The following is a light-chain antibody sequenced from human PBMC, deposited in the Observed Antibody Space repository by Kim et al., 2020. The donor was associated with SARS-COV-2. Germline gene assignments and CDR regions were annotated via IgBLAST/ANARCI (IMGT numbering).Light chain of an antibody. V-gene: IGKV1-13*01. J-gene: IGKJ2*01. CDR3: QQFDNYPHT. CDR1: QGISSA. Sequence: SASVGDRVTITCRASQGISSALACYQQKPGTAPKLLIYDASNLESGVPSRFSGSGSGTDFTLTISSLQPEDFATYYCQQFDNYPHTFGQGTKLEI. CDR2: DAS.